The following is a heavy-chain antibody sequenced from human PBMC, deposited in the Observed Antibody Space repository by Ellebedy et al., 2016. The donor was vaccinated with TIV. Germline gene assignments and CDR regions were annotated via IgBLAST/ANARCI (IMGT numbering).Heavy chain of an antibody. V-gene: IGHV3-23*01. CDR1: GFTLSTSS. CDR2: ISGSGNLA. Sequence: GESLKISCAASGFTLSTSSMNWVRPAPGKVLELVSSISGSGNLAYSAEAVKGRFTISRDNSNNSLYLQMDSLTAEDTAAYYCVRGSGYCTSNTYSDNWGQGTLVTVSS. CDR3: VRGSGYCTSNTYSDN. D-gene: IGHD2-2*03. J-gene: IGHJ4*02.